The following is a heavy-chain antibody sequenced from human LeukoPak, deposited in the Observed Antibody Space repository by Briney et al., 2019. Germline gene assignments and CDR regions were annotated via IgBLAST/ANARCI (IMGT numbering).Heavy chain of an antibody. D-gene: IGHD3-3*01. Sequence: GGSLRLSCAASGFTVSSNYLTWVRQAPGTGLEWVSVIYSGGMTDYADSVKGRFTVSRDNSKNTVYLHMNSLRAEDTAVYYCARDSSFGRYTFDIWGQGTMVTVSS. CDR3: ARDSSFGRYTFDI. CDR1: GFTVSSNY. J-gene: IGHJ3*02. CDR2: IYSGGMT. V-gene: IGHV3-66*01.